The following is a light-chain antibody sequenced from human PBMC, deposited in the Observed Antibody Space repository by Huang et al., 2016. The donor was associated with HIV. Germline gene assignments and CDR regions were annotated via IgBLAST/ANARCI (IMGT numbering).Light chain of an antibody. J-gene: IGKJ1*01. CDR1: QTALYSLNKNKY. CDR2: WAN. Sequence: DIVMTQSPDSLAVSPGERATINCKYSQTALYSLNKNKYLARFQQKPGRPPKLLMYWANTRDTGVPDRFSGSGSGTDFTLTINNLQAEDVAVYYCQQYYNVPQTFGQGTKLEIK. CDR3: QQYYNVPQT. V-gene: IGKV4-1*01.